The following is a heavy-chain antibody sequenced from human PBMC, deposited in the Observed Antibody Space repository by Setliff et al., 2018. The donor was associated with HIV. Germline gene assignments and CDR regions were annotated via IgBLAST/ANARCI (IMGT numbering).Heavy chain of an antibody. D-gene: IGHD1-26*01. CDR3: ARRSGSYHYYFDF. Sequence: KTSETLSLTCTVSGGSISSYYWNWIRQPPGKGLEWIGYIYYSGSTNYNPSLKSRVTLSIDTSKNQFSLKLSSVTAADTAVYYCARRSGSYHYYFDFWGQGTLVTVSS. CDR1: GGSISSYY. V-gene: IGHV4-59*08. CDR2: IYYSGST. J-gene: IGHJ4*02.